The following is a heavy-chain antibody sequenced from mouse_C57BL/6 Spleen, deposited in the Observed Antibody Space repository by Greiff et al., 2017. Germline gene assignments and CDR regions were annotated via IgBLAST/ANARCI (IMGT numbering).Heavy chain of an antibody. V-gene: IGHV1-69*01. CDR3: ARRGGDAGFDY. Sequence: QVQLQQPGAELVMPGASVKLSCKASGYTFTSYWMHWVKQRPGQGLEWIGEIDPSDSYTNYNQKFKGKSTLTVDKSSSTAYMQLSSLTSEDSAVYYCARRGGDAGFDYWGQGTTLTVSS. J-gene: IGHJ2*01. CDR2: IDPSDSYT. CDR1: GYTFTSYW.